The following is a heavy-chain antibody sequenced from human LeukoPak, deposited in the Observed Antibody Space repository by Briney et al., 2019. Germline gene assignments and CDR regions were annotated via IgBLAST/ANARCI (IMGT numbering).Heavy chain of an antibody. CDR2: IKQDGSEK. CDR3: VRDGGGYKYGNDAFDM. V-gene: IGHV3-7*01. Sequence: PGGSLRLSCAASGFTFSSYWMSWVRQAPGKGLEWVANIKQDGSEKYYVDSVKGRFTISRDNAKNSLYLQMNSLRAEDTAVYYCVRDGGGYKYGNDAFDMWGQGTMVTVSS. J-gene: IGHJ3*02. D-gene: IGHD5-18*01. CDR1: GFTFSSYW.